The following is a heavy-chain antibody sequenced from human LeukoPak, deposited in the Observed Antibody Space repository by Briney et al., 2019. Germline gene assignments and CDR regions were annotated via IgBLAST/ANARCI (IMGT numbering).Heavy chain of an antibody. J-gene: IGHJ4*02. CDR2: INYRGRT. CDR1: GGSVSSASYS. D-gene: IGHD5-24*01. Sequence: PSETLSLTCTVSGGSVSSASYSWTWIRQHPGKGLEWIGNINYRGRTTYNPYLKSRLNISVDTSKNQFSLRLHSVTAADTAFFYCARGLRDVHKTFDYWGQGTLVTVSS. CDR3: ARGLRDVHKTFDY. V-gene: IGHV4-31*03.